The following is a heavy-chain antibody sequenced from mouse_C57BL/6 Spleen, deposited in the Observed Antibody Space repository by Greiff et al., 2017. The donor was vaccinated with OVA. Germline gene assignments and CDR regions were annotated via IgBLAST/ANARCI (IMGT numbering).Heavy chain of an antibody. D-gene: IGHD2-4*01. V-gene: IGHV1-82*01. CDR3: ARGLRGGAMDY. J-gene: IGHJ4*01. CDR1: GYAFSSSW. Sequence: QVQLQQSGPELVKPGDSVKISCKASGYAFSSSWMNWVKQRPGKGLEWIGRIYPGDGATNYNGKFKGKATLTADKSSSTAYMQLSSLTSEDSAVYFCARGLRGGAMDYWGQGTSVTVSS. CDR2: IYPGDGAT.